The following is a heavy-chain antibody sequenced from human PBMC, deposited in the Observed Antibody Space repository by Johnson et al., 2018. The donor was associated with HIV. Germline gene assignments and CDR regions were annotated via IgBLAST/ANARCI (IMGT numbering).Heavy chain of an antibody. Sequence: VQLVESGGGVVRPGGSLRFSCAASGFTFDDYGMTWVRQAPGKGLEYVSGINWNGDNTGYADSVKGRFTISRYNAKNSLYLQMNSLRAEDTALYYCASDITSSNYAFDIWGQGTMVTVSS. D-gene: IGHD6-13*01. CDR3: ASDITSSNYAFDI. V-gene: IGHV3-20*04. J-gene: IGHJ3*02. CDR2: INWNGDNT. CDR1: GFTFDDYG.